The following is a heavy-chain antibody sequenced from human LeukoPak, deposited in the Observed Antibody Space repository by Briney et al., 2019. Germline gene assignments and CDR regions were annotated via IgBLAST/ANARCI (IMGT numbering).Heavy chain of an antibody. CDR3: ARGVRYYYDSSGFFRLKFDP. V-gene: IGHV4-59*12. D-gene: IGHD3-22*01. Sequence: PSETLSLTCSVSGDSMSNFYWSWIRQPPGKGLEWIGYIDYSGSTSYNPSLKSRVTISVDTSKNQFSLKLSSVTAADTAVYYCARGVRYYYDSSGFFRLKFDPWGQGTLVTVSS. CDR1: GDSMSNFY. J-gene: IGHJ5*02. CDR2: IDYSGST.